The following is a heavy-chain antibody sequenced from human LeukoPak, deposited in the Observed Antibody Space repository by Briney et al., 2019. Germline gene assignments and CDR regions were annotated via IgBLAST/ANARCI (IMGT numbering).Heavy chain of an antibody. CDR2: INPNSGGT. Sequence: GASVKVSCKASGYTFTGYYMHWVRQAPGQGLEWMGWINPNSGGTNYAQKFQGRVTMTRDTSISTAYMELSRLRSDDTAVYYCARARDVARGYYYYGMDVWGQGTTVTVSS. J-gene: IGHJ6*02. V-gene: IGHV1-2*02. CDR1: GYTFTGYY. D-gene: IGHD5-12*01. CDR3: ARARDVARGYYYYGMDV.